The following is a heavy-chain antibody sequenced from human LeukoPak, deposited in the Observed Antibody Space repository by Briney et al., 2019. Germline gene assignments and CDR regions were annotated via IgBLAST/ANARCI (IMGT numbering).Heavy chain of an antibody. Sequence: PGGSLRLSCAASGFTFSSYAMSWVRQAPGKGLEWVSAISGSGGSTYYADSVKGRFTISRDNSKNTLYLQMNSLRAEDTAVYFCARPGLAVAGTRWFDPWGQGTLVTVSS. V-gene: IGHV3-23*01. CDR1: GFTFSSYA. J-gene: IGHJ5*02. D-gene: IGHD6-19*01. CDR3: ARPGLAVAGTRWFDP. CDR2: ISGSGGST.